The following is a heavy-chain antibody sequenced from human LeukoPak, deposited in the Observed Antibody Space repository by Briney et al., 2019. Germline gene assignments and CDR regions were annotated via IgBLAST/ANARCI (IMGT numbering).Heavy chain of an antibody. Sequence: GRSLRLSCAASGFTFSSYGMHWVRQVPGKGLEWVAVIWYDGSNKYYADSVKGRFTISRDNSKNTLYLQMNSLRAEDTAVYYCARGARFGDVWGQGTTVTVSS. CDR2: IWYDGSNK. J-gene: IGHJ6*02. CDR3: ARGARFGDV. V-gene: IGHV3-33*01. D-gene: IGHD3-10*01. CDR1: GFTFSSYG.